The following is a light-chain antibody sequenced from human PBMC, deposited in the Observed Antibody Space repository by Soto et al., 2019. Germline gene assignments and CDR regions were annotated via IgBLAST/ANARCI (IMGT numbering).Light chain of an antibody. CDR2: LNSDGSH. Sequence: QLVLTQSPSASASLGASVKLTCTLSSGHSSYAIAWHQQQPEKGPRYLMKLNSDGSHSKGDGIPDRFSGSSSGAERYLTISSLQSEDEADYYCQTWGTGPWVFGGGTKVNVL. CDR3: QTWGTGPWV. CDR1: SGHSSYA. J-gene: IGLJ3*02. V-gene: IGLV4-69*01.